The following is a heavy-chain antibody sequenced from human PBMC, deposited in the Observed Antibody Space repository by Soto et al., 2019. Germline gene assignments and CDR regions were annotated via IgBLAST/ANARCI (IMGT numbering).Heavy chain of an antibody. J-gene: IGHJ4*02. V-gene: IGHV4-31*03. CDR1: GGSISSGGYY. Sequence: SETLSLTCTVSGGSISSGGYYWSWIRQHPGKGLEWIGYIFYSGSTYYNPSLKSRVAISVDTSKNQFSLKLSSVTAADTAVYYCARAPGDYFDYWGQGTLVTVSS. CDR2: IFYSGST. CDR3: ARAPGDYFDY.